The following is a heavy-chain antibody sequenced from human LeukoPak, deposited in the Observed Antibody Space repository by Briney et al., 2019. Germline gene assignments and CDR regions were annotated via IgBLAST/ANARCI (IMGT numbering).Heavy chain of an antibody. J-gene: IGHJ5*02. Sequence: ASVKVSCKASGYTFTSYGISWVRQAPGQGLEWMGWISAYNGNTNYAQKLQGRVTMTTDTSTSTAYMELRSLRSDDTAVYYCARDFGMDHYDSILAAWFDPWGQGTLVTVSS. CDR3: ARDFGMDHYDSILAAWFDP. V-gene: IGHV1-18*01. D-gene: IGHD3-22*01. CDR2: ISAYNGNT. CDR1: GYTFTSYG.